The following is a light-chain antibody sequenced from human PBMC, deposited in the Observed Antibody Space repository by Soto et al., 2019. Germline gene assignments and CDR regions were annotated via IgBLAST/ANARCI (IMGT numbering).Light chain of an antibody. Sequence: EFVLTQSPGTLSLSPGERATLSCRASQSVPSKYLAWYQQNPGQAPRLLIYGASNRATGIPDKFSGSGSGTDFTLTISRLEPEDFAVYYCQQYGTSPRTFGQGTKVDIK. CDR1: QSVPSKY. CDR2: GAS. CDR3: QQYGTSPRT. J-gene: IGKJ1*01. V-gene: IGKV3-20*01.